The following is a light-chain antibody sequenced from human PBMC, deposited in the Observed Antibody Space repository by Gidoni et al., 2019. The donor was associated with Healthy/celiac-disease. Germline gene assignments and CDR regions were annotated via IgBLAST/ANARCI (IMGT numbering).Light chain of an antibody. Sequence: SYELPQPPSVSVSPGQTASITCSGEKLGDKYACWYQQKPGQSPVLVIYQDSKRPSGIPERFSGSNSGNTATLTISGTQAMDEADYYCQAWDSSTDVVFGGGTKLTVL. CDR1: KLGDKY. CDR2: QDS. V-gene: IGLV3-1*01. J-gene: IGLJ2*01. CDR3: QAWDSSTDVV.